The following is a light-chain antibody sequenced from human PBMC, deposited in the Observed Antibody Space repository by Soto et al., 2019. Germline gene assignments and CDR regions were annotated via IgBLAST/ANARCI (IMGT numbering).Light chain of an antibody. CDR1: QSVGSN. J-gene: IGKJ4*01. CDR3: QQYSNWPLLS. Sequence: VLTQSAVTLSVSPGAGATLSCRASQSVGSNLAWYQQKPGQTPRVLIYGASTRAIGIPARFSGSGFGTEFTLTISSLQSEDFVVYYCQQYSNWPLLSFGGGTKVDNK. CDR2: GAS. V-gene: IGKV3-15*01.